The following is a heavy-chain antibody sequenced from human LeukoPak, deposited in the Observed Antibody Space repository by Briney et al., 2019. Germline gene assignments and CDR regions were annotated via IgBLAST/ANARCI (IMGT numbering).Heavy chain of an antibody. CDR3: AKDTIQWLVLYYFDY. J-gene: IGHJ4*02. V-gene: IGHV3-30-3*01. Sequence: PGRSLRLSCAASGFTFSSYAMHWVRQAPGKGLEWVAVISYDGSNKYYADSVKGRFTISRDNSKNTLYLQMNSLRAEDTAVYYCAKDTIQWLVLYYFDYWGQGTLVTVSS. CDR2: ISYDGSNK. CDR1: GFTFSSYA. D-gene: IGHD6-19*01.